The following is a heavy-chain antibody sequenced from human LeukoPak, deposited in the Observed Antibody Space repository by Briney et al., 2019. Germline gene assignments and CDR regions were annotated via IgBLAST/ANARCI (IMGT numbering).Heavy chain of an antibody. CDR3: ARYSSGWYSPIDY. D-gene: IGHD6-13*01. Sequence: SETLSLTCTVSGGSISSYYWSWIRQPPGKGVEWIGYIYYSGSTNYNPSLKSRVTISVDTSKNQFSLKLSSVTAADTAVYYCARYSSGWYSPIDYWGQGTLVTVSS. J-gene: IGHJ4*02. CDR1: GGSISSYY. V-gene: IGHV4-59*01. CDR2: IYYSGST.